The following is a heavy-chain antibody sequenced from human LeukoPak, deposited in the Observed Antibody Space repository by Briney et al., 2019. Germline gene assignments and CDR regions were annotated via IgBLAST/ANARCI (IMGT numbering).Heavy chain of an antibody. D-gene: IGHD6-19*01. CDR1: GGSISSYY. CDR3: ARVDSSGWHYFDD. V-gene: IGHV4-59*01. CDR2: IYYSGST. Sequence: SETLSLTCTVSGGSISSYYRSWIRQPPGKVLGWIGYIYYSGSTNYNPSLKSRVTISVDTSKNQFPLKLSSVTAADTAVYYCARVDSSGWHYFDDWGQGTLVTVSS. J-gene: IGHJ4*02.